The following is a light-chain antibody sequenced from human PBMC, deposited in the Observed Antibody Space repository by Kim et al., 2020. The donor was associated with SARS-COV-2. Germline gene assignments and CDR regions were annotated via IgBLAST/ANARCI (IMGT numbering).Light chain of an antibody. CDR2: DVT. V-gene: IGLV2-11*01. CDR1: SSDVGGYNY. CDR3: CSYVASDTWV. J-gene: IGLJ3*02. Sequence: GQSVASSCTGASSDVGGYNYVSWYQQHPGKAPKLMIYDVTKRPSGVPDRFSGSKSGNTASLTISGLQGEDEADYFCCSYVASDTWVFGGGTQLTVL.